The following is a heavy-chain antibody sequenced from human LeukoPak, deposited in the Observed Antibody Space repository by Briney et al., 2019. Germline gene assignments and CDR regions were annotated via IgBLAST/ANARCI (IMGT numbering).Heavy chain of an antibody. Sequence: SETLSLTCTVSGGSISSSSYYWGWIRQPPGKGLEWIGSIYYSGSTYYNPSLKSRVTISVDTSKNQFSLKLSSVTAADTAVYYCARQARDFWSGSTYYGSGSHYYYYYMDVWGKGTTVTVSS. D-gene: IGHD3-10*01. V-gene: IGHV4-39*01. CDR1: GGSISSSSYY. J-gene: IGHJ6*03. CDR2: IYYSGST. CDR3: ARQARDFWSGSTYYGSGSHYYYYYMDV.